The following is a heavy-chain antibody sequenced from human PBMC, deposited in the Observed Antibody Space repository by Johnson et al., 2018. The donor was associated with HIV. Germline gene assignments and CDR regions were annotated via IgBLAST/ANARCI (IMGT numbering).Heavy chain of an antibody. CDR3: YAFDI. J-gene: IGHJ3*02. CDR1: GFTFSSYA. V-gene: IGHV3-30*02. CDR2: IRYDGSNK. Sequence: QVQLVESGGGVVQPGGSLRLSCAASGFTFSSYAMHWVRRAPGKGLEWVAFIRYDGSNKYYVDSVKGRFTISRDNAKNSLYLQMNSLRAEDTAVYYCYAFDIWGQGTMVTVSS.